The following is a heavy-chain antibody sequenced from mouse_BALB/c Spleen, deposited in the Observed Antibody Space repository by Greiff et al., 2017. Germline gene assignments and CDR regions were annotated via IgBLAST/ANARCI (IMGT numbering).Heavy chain of an antibody. V-gene: IGHV7-3*02. CDR1: GFTFTDYY. CDR3: ARDRGYNFDY. Sequence: DVKLVESGGGLVQPGGSLRLSCATSGFTFTDYYMSWVRQPPGKALEWLGFIRNKANGYTTEYSASVKGRFTISRDNSQSILYLQMNTLRAEDSATYYCARDRGYNFDYWGQGTTLTVSS. J-gene: IGHJ2*01. D-gene: IGHD2-2*01. CDR2: IRNKANGYTT.